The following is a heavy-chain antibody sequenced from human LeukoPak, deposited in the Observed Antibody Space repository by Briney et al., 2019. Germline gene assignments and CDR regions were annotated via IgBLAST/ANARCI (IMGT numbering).Heavy chain of an antibody. CDR3: ARVYAQRNWFDP. D-gene: IGHD2-8*01. V-gene: IGHV4-31*03. CDR2: IYYSGST. CDR1: GGSISSGGYY. Sequence: SGTLSLTCTVSGGSISSGGYYWSWIRQHPGKGLEWIGYIYYSGSTYYNPSLKSRVTLSVDTSKNQFSLKLSSVTAADTAVYYCARVYAQRNWFDPWGQGTLVTVSS. J-gene: IGHJ5*02.